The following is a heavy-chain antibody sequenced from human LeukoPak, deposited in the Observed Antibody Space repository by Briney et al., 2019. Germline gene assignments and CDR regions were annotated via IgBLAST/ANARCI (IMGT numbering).Heavy chain of an antibody. CDR2: ISYDGSNK. CDR1: GFTFSSYG. CDR3: AKGPGD. V-gene: IGHV3-30*18. Sequence: GGSLRLSCAASGFTFSSYGMHWVRQAPGKGLEWVAVISYDGSNKYYADSMKGRFTISRDNSKNTLYLQMNSLRAEDTAVYYCAKGPGDWGQGTLVTVSS. D-gene: IGHD3-10*01. J-gene: IGHJ4*02.